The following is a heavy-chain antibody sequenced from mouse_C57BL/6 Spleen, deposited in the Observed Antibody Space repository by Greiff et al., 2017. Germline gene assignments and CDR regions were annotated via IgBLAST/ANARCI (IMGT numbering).Heavy chain of an antibody. J-gene: IGHJ4*01. CDR2: IYPGSGNT. CDR3: ARRNYGSRNAMDY. D-gene: IGHD1-1*01. V-gene: IGHV1-76*01. Sequence: QVQLQQSGAELVRPGASVKLSCKASGYTFTDYYINWVKQRPGQGLEWIARIYPGSGNTYYNEKFKGKATLTAEKSSSTAYMQLSSLTSEDSAVYFCARRNYGSRNAMDYWGQGTSVTVSS. CDR1: GYTFTDYY.